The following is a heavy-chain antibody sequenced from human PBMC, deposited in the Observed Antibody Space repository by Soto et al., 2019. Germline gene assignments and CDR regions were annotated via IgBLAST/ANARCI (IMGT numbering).Heavy chain of an antibody. CDR3: ARDGIGGTVFRGYLDY. Sequence: ESGGGVVQPGTSLRLSCAVPGGIFHGYGMHWVHQAPGKGLEWVAIIRFDGSNEEYADSVKGRFTISRDNSKNTLYLQMNTLGAEDTAVYYCARDGIGGTVFRGYLDYWGRGTVVTVSS. CDR2: IRFDGSNE. J-gene: IGHJ4*02. CDR1: GGIFHGYG. V-gene: IGHV3-33*01. D-gene: IGHD1-7*01.